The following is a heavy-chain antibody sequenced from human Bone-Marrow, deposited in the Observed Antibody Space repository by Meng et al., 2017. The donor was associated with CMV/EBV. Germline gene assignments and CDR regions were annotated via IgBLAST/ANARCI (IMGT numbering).Heavy chain of an antibody. CDR1: GFTFSSYA. CDR3: AREYQLPPFDY. D-gene: IGHD2-2*01. CDR2: ISYDGSNK. Sequence: GESLKISCAASGFTFSSYAMHWVRQAPGKGLEWVAVISYDGSNKYYADSVKGRFTISRDNSKNTLYLQMNSLRAEDTAVYYCAREYQLPPFDYWGQGTLVTVSS. J-gene: IGHJ4*02. V-gene: IGHV3-30*04.